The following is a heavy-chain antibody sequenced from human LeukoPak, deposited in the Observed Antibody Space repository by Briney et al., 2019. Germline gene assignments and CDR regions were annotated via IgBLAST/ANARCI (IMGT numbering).Heavy chain of an antibody. CDR2: ISSSGSTI. Sequence: GGSLRLSCAASGFTFSDYYMSWIRQAPGKGLEWVSYISSSGSTIYYADSVKGRFTISRDNAKNSLYLQMNSLRAEDTAVYYCARPLDRTEAGASDIWGQGTMVTVSS. J-gene: IGHJ3*02. V-gene: IGHV3-11*01. CDR1: GFTFSDYY. D-gene: IGHD1-14*01. CDR3: ARPLDRTEAGASDI.